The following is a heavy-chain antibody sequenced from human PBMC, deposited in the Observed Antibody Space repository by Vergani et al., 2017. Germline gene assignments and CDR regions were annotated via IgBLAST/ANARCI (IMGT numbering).Heavy chain of an antibody. CDR3: ASSPATVTAPTGFDP. Sequence: QVQLVQSGAEVKKPGSSVKVSCKASGGTSSSYAISWVRQAPGQGLEWMGGIIPIFGTANYAQKFQGRVTITADKSTSTAYMELSSLRSEDTAVYYCASSPATVTAPTGFDPWGQGTLVTVSS. J-gene: IGHJ5*02. V-gene: IGHV1-69*06. D-gene: IGHD4-17*01. CDR2: IIPIFGTA. CDR1: GGTSSSYA.